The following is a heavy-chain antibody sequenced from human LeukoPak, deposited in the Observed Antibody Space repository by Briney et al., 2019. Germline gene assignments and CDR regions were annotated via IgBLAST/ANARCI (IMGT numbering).Heavy chain of an antibody. CDR1: GFTFSTHS. D-gene: IGHD1-1*01. CDR3: AGDGTGVLPGGAFDI. V-gene: IGHV3-21*05. J-gene: IGHJ3*02. Sequence: GGSLILSCAASGFTFSTHSMNWVRQAPGKGLEWVSYISHTGNDIYYGESVKGRFTISRDNAKNSLYLQMHTLRAEDTAVYYCAGDGTGVLPGGAFDIWSQGTMVTVSS. CDR2: ISHTGNDI.